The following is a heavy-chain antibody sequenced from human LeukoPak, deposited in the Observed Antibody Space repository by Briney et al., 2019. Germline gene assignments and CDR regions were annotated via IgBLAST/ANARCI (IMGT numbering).Heavy chain of an antibody. CDR2: IYYSGST. V-gene: IGHV4-59*01. CDR1: GGSMSSYY. CDR3: ARGPFPYSSGWYRPYYYYYGMDV. Sequence: PSETLSLTCTVSGGSMSSYYWSWIRQPPGKGLEWIGYIYYSGSTNYNPSLKSRVTISVDTSKNQFSLKLSSVTAADTVVYYCARGPFPYSSGWYRPYYYYYGMDVWGQGTTVTVSS. J-gene: IGHJ6*02. D-gene: IGHD6-19*01.